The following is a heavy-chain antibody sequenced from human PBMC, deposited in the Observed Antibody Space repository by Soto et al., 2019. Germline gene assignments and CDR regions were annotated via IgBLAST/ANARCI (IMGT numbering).Heavy chain of an antibody. V-gene: IGHV3-21*06. D-gene: IGHD3-16*01. CDR2: ISSTTNYI. J-gene: IGHJ4*02. CDR1: GFTFTRYS. Sequence: GGSLRLSCAASGFTFTRYSMNWVRQAPGKGPEWVSSISSTTNYIYYGDSMKGRFTISRDNAKNSLYLEMNSLRAEDTAVYYCAISQDRGGRTTFIYWGQGTQVTVSS. CDR3: AISQDRGGRTTFIY.